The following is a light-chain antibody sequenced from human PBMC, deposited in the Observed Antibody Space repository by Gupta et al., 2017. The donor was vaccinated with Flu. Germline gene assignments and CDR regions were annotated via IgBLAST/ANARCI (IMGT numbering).Light chain of an antibody. V-gene: IGKV1-39*01. J-gene: IGKJ2*02. CDR1: QIISTY. CDR2: SAS. Sequence: DIQLTQSPSSLSASVGDSVIITSRASQIISTYLNWYLQRPGKAPELLIYSASQLATGVSSRFSGSGSGTNFSLKISSLQPADVATYFCKQSLPTPRTFGPGTRLDIK. CDR3: KQSLPTPRT.